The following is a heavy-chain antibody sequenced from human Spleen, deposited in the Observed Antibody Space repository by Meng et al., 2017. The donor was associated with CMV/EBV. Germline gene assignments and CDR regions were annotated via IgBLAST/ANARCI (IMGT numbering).Heavy chain of an antibody. V-gene: IGHV3-11*01. CDR3: ARVKSDYDFWSGYLMGFDY. J-gene: IGHJ4*02. Sequence: FSDYYMSWIRQAPGKGLEWVSYISSSGSTIYYADSVKGRFTISRDNAKNSLYLQMNSLRAEDTAVYYCARVKSDYDFWSGYLMGFDYWGQGTLVTVSS. CDR1: FSDYY. D-gene: IGHD3-3*01. CDR2: ISSSGSTI.